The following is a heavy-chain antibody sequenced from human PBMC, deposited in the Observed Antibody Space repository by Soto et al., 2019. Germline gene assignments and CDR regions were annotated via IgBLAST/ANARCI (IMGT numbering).Heavy chain of an antibody. CDR1: GFTFSLYS. Sequence: GGSLRLSCAASGFTFSLYSMSWVRQAPGKGLEWVSGIYGSASKTFYADSVKGRFTISRDNAKNSLYLQMNSLRDEDTAVYYCAREAYYYGSGSYYRVYGMDVWGQGTTVTVSS. CDR3: AREAYYYGSGSYYRVYGMDV. J-gene: IGHJ6*02. D-gene: IGHD3-10*01. V-gene: IGHV3-48*02. CDR2: IYGSASKT.